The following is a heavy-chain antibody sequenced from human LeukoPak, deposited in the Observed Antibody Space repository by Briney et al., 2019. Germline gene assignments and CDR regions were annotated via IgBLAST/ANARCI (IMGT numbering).Heavy chain of an antibody. CDR3: ARDVVDTAMVPDAFDI. CDR2: ISSSSSYI. Sequence: PGGSLRLSCAASGFTFSSYSMNWVRLAPGKGLEWVSSISSSSSYIYYADSVRGRFTISRDNAKNSLYLQMNSLRAEDTAVYYCARDVVDTAMVPDAFDIWGQGTMVTVSS. J-gene: IGHJ3*02. D-gene: IGHD5-18*01. V-gene: IGHV3-21*01. CDR1: GFTFSSYS.